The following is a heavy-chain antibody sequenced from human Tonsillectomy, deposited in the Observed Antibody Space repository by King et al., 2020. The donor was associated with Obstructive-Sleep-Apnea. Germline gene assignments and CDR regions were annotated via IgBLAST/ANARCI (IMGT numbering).Heavy chain of an antibody. D-gene: IGHD3-10*02. CDR3: ARLGDVLQPFYCDN. Sequence: VQLVESGGGSVQPGGSLRLSCAASGFTVSPYYMNWVRQAPGKGLEWVSVINAGGSTHYAASVKGRFTISSDNSRNTLYLQMSSLRVEDTAVYYCARLGDVLQPFYCDNWGQGTLVTVAS. V-gene: IGHV3-66*04. J-gene: IGHJ4*02. CDR1: GFTVSPYY. CDR2: INAGGST.